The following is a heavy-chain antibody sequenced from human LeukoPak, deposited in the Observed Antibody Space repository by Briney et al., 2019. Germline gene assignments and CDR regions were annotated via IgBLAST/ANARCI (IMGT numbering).Heavy chain of an antibody. J-gene: IGHJ3*02. CDR2: INPNSGGT. V-gene: IGHV1-2*04. Sequence: ASVKVSCKASGYTFTRYAMHWARQAPGQGLEWLGWINPNSGGTNYAQKFQGWVTMTRDTSISTAYMELSRLRSDDTAVYYCATGRDYFGSGNNDAFDIWGQGTMVTVSS. D-gene: IGHD3-10*01. CDR3: ATGRDYFGSGNNDAFDI. CDR1: GYTFTRYA.